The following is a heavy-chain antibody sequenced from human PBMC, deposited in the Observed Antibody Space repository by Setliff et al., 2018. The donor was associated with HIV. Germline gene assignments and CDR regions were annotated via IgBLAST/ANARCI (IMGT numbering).Heavy chain of an antibody. Sequence: GGSLRLSCAASGFTFSRYWMSWVRQAPGKGLEWVANIKQDGSEKYYGDSVQGRFTVSRDNAENSVYLQMNSLRAEDTAVYYCARDSEPGTRVAGTTGLDYWGQGSLVTVSS. V-gene: IGHV3-7*01. CDR3: ARDSEPGTRVAGTTGLDY. CDR2: IKQDGSEK. J-gene: IGHJ4*02. CDR1: GFTFSRYW. D-gene: IGHD6-19*01.